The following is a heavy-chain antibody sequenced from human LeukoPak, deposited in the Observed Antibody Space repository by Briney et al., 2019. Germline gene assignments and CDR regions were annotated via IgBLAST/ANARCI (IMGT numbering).Heavy chain of an antibody. V-gene: IGHV3-23*01. D-gene: IGHD3-22*01. J-gene: IGHJ4*02. CDR3: AGKESLGSGSIVVNFDY. CDR2: ISGSGGST. Sequence: PGGSLRLSCAASGFSFGSFAMSWVRQAPGKGLEWVSAISGSGGSTYYADSVKGRFTISRDNSKNTLYLQMNSLRAEDTAVYYCAGKESLGSGSIVVNFDYWGQGTLVTVSS. CDR1: GFSFGSFA.